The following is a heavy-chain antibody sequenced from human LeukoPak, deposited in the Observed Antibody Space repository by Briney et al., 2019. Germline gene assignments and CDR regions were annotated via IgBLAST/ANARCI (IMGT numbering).Heavy chain of an antibody. V-gene: IGHV1-24*01. J-gene: IGHJ2*01. CDR3: ATVAFDL. Sequence: ASVKVSCKVSGYTLTELSMHWVRQAPGKGLEWMGGFDPEDGETIYAQKFQGRVTMTKDTSTDTAYMELSSLRSEDTAVYYCATVAFDLWGRGTLVTVSS. D-gene: IGHD5-12*01. CDR1: GYTLTELS. CDR2: FDPEDGET.